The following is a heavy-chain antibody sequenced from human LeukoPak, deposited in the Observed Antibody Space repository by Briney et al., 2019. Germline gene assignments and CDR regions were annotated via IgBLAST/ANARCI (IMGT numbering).Heavy chain of an antibody. CDR3: ARYCSSTSCSAYYFDY. J-gene: IGHJ4*02. CDR2: INPSGGST. Sequence: ASVKVSCKASGYTFTSYYMHWVRQAPGQGLEWMGIINPSGGSTSYAQKFQGRVTMTRDMSTSTVYMELSSLRSEDTAVYYCARYCSSTSCSAYYFDYWGQGTLVTVSS. CDR1: GYTFTSYY. V-gene: IGHV1-46*01. D-gene: IGHD2-2*01.